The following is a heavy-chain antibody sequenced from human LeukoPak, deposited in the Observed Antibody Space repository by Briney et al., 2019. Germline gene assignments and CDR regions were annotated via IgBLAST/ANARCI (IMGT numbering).Heavy chain of an antibody. V-gene: IGHV4-59*08. Sequence: SETLSLTCTVSGGSISSYYWSWLRQPPGKGLEWIGYIHYSGSTNYNPSLKSRVTISVDTSKNQFSLKLSSVTAADTAVYYCAKVMVRGVIITLWGQGTLVTVSS. J-gene: IGHJ4*02. CDR1: GGSISSYY. CDR3: AKVMVRGVIITL. CDR2: IHYSGST. D-gene: IGHD3-10*01.